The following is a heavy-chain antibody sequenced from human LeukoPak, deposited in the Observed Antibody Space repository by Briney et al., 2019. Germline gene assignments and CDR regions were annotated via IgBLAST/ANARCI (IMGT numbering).Heavy chain of an antibody. D-gene: IGHD3-3*02. J-gene: IGHJ5*02. CDR1: GFTFDDYG. CDR2: INWNGGST. Sequence: GGSLRLSCAASGFTFDDYGMSWVRQAPGKGLEWVSGINWNGGSTGYADSVKGRFTVSRDNSKNTLYLQMNSLRAEDTAVYYCANLGLGFNWFDPWGQGTLVTVSS. CDR3: ANLGLGFNWFDP. V-gene: IGHV3-20*04.